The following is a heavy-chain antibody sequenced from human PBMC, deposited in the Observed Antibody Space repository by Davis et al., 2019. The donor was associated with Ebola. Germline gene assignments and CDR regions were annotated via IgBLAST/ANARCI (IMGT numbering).Heavy chain of an antibody. V-gene: IGHV3-53*01. CDR2: YGTSADT. CDR3: AKDNRNIWSEV. D-gene: IGHD2/OR15-2a*01. J-gene: IGHJ3*01. Sequence: GESLKISCAASGFIVSDKYMSWVRQAPGKGLEWVSTYGTSADTYYADSVKGRFTISRDNSKNTLYLQMNGLRVEDTAIYYCAKDNRNIWSEVWGQGTMATASS. CDR1: GFIVSDKY.